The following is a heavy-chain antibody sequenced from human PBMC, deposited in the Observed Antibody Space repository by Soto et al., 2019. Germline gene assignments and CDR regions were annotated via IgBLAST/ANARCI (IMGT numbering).Heavy chain of an antibody. CDR1: GFTLISYV. V-gene: IGHV3-23*01. Sequence: PGGAPTLSCEASGFTLISYVMYWVHQATGKGLEWISAISSSNTYYADSVKGRFAISRDNSKNTMLLQMNSLRADDTAVYYCAKLGVRIATAGIDYWGPGTLVTVSS. CDR3: AKLGVRIATAGIDY. D-gene: IGHD6-13*01. J-gene: IGHJ4*02. CDR2: ISSSNT.